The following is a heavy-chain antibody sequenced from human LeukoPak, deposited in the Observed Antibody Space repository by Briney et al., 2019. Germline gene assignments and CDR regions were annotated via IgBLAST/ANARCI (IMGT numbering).Heavy chain of an antibody. J-gene: IGHJ4*02. Sequence: GGSLRLSCAASGLTFSSYAMSWVRQAPGKGLEWVSGISISGGSTSYADSVKGRFTISRDNPRNTLYMETNSLRAEDTALYYCAIMYPYYDGRGYWVQWGQGTLVTVSS. CDR2: ISISGGST. CDR1: GLTFSSYA. D-gene: IGHD3-22*01. V-gene: IGHV3-23*01. CDR3: AIMYPYYDGRGYWVQ.